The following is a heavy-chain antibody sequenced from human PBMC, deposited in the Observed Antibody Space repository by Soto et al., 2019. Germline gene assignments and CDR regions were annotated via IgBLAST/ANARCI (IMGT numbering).Heavy chain of an antibody. Sequence: SETLSLTCTVSGGSISSGDYYWSWIRQPPGKGLEWIGYIYYSGSTYYNPSLKSRVTISVDTSKNQFSLKLSSVTAADTAVYYCARYPIVRDYYDSSCPPQNDAFDIWGQGTMVTVS. V-gene: IGHV4-30-4*01. D-gene: IGHD3-22*01. J-gene: IGHJ3*02. CDR3: ARYPIVRDYYDSSCPPQNDAFDI. CDR1: GGSISSGDYY. CDR2: IYYSGST.